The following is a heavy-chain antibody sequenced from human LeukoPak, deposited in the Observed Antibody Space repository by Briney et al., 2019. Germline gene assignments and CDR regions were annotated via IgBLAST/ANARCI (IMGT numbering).Heavy chain of an antibody. V-gene: IGHV3-30*18. CDR2: ISFDGRKE. CDR1: GFTFSNYG. CDR3: AKDALGGATAYFDY. Sequence: GRSLRLSCAASGFTFSNYGMQWVRQAPGKGLEWVAIISFDGRKEFYADSVKGRFSISRDNSKNTLYLQMNSLRVEDTAVYYCAKDALGGATAYFDYWGQGTLVTVSS. J-gene: IGHJ4*02. D-gene: IGHD3-10*01.